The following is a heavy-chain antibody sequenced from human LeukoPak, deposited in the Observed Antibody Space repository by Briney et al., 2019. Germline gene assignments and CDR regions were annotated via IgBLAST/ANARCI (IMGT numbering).Heavy chain of an antibody. CDR1: RGSITGYY. J-gene: IGHJ6*03. CDR3: ARAVPVVHPYYYYYMDV. Sequence: SETLSLTCTVSRGSITGYYWSWIRQPPGKGLEWIGYIYYSGSTNYNPSLKSRVTISVDTSKNQFSLKLSSVTAADTAVYYCARAVPVVHPYYYYYMDVWGKGTTVTVSS. V-gene: IGHV4-59*01. CDR2: IYYSGST. D-gene: IGHD2-2*01.